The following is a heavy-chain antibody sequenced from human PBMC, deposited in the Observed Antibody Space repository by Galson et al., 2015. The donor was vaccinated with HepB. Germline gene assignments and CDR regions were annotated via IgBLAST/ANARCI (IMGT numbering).Heavy chain of an antibody. J-gene: IGHJ4*02. Sequence: SLRLSCAASGFTFSDYYMSWIRQAPGKGLEWVSYISSSSSYTNYADSVKGRFTISRDNAKNSLYLQMNSLRAEDTAVYYCARSGYSSMNYFDYWGQGTLVTVSS. CDR3: ARSGYSSMNYFDY. CDR2: ISSSSSYT. D-gene: IGHD5-18*01. CDR1: GFTFSDYY. V-gene: IGHV3-11*06.